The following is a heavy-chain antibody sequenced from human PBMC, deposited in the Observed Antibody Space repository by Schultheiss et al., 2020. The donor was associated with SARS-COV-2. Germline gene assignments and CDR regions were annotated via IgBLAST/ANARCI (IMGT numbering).Heavy chain of an antibody. CDR1: GFTFSDYY. CDR2: IKSKTDGGTT. Sequence: GGSLRLSCAASGFTFSDYYMSWIRQAPGKGLEWVGRIKSKTDGGTTDYAAPVKGRFTISRDDSKNTLYLQMNSLRAEDTAVYYCAKDRYGSGSSDYWGQGTLVTVSS. V-gene: IGHV3-15*01. D-gene: IGHD3-10*01. J-gene: IGHJ4*02. CDR3: AKDRYGSGSSDY.